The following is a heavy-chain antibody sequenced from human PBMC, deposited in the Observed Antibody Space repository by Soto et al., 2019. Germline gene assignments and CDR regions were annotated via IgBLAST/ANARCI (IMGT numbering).Heavy chain of an antibody. Sequence: GGSLRLSCAASGFTFSSYAMNWFRQAPGKGLEWVSVISGSGGSTYYADSVKGRFTISRDNSKNTLYLQMNSLRAEDTAVYYCTTLGHYYDSSPLDVWGQGTTVTVSS. CDR2: ISGSGGST. D-gene: IGHD3-22*01. CDR1: GFTFSSYA. V-gene: IGHV3-23*01. CDR3: TTLGHYYDSSPLDV. J-gene: IGHJ6*02.